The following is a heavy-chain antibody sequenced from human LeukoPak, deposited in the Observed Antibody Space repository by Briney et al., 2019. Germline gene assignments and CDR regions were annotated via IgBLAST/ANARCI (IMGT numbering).Heavy chain of an antibody. CDR1: GYTFTSFG. Sequence: ASVKVSCKASGYTFTSFGISWVRQAPGEGLEWVGWVSASNGHTNYAQKFKGSVTMTTDTSTTTAFMDLRSLTSDDTAVYYCARDHWNSDREFAFWGQGTLVTVSS. J-gene: IGHJ4*02. D-gene: IGHD1/OR15-1a*01. V-gene: IGHV1-18*01. CDR3: ARDHWNSDREFAF. CDR2: VSASNGHT.